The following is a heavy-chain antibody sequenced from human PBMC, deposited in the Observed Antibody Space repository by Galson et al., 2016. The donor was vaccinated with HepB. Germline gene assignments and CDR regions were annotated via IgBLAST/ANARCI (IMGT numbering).Heavy chain of an antibody. D-gene: IGHD1-7*01. V-gene: IGHV3-33*01. CDR2: IWYDGSNK. Sequence: SLRLSCAASGFTFSSYTMHWVRQAPGKGLDWVAGIWYDGSNKYYGDSVKGRFTISRDNIKNTLYLQMNSLRAEDTAVYYCARELWNYNSFDMWGQGTMVTVSS. J-gene: IGHJ3*02. CDR3: ARELWNYNSFDM. CDR1: GFTFSSYT.